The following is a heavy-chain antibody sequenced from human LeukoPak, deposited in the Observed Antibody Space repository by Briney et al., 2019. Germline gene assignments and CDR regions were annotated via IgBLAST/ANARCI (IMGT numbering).Heavy chain of an antibody. Sequence: SSETLSLTYTVSGGSISSSSYYWGWIRQPPGKGLEWIGSIYYSGSTYYNPSLKGRVTISVDTSKNQFSLKLSSVTAADTAVYYCVRKHYLGSWFDPWGQGTLVTVSS. V-gene: IGHV4-39*07. CDR2: IYYSGST. J-gene: IGHJ5*02. D-gene: IGHD7-27*01. CDR3: VRKHYLGSWFDP. CDR1: GGSISSSSYY.